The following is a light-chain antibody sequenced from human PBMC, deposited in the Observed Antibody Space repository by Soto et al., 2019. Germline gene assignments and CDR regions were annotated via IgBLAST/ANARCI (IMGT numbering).Light chain of an antibody. V-gene: IGLV2-14*03. J-gene: IGLJ2*01. CDR2: DVS. CDR3: SSYTISSTSVI. Sequence: QSALTQPASVSGSPGQSITISCTGTSSDVGGYNYVSWYQHHPGKAPKLKIYDVSNRPSWVSNRFSGSKSGNTASLTISGLQAEDEADYYCSSYTISSTSVIFGGGTKLTVL. CDR1: SSDVGGYNY.